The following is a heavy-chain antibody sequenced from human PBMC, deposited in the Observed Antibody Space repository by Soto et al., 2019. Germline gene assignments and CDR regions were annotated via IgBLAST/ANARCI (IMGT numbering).Heavy chain of an antibody. Sequence: ASVKVSCKASGGTFSSYAISWVRQAPGQGLEWMGSIIPIFGTANYAQNFQGRVTITADESTSTAYMELSSLRSEDTAVYYCASQLVVVDATDPLFDYLGQGTLVTVSS. D-gene: IGHD2-15*01. CDR3: ASQLVVVDATDPLFDY. V-gene: IGHV1-69*13. CDR1: GGTFSSYA. J-gene: IGHJ4*02. CDR2: IIPIFGTA.